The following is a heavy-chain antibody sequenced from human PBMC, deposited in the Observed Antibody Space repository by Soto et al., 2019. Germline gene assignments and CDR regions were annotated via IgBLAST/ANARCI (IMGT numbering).Heavy chain of an antibody. CDR2: IYHGGTT. Sequence: SETLSLTCTVSGYSISSGSCWAWIRQPPGKGPEWIASIYHGGTTFYNPSLKSRITISVDTSNNQFSLKLTSVTAADTAVYYCARVHVMVVAGSTFDYWGHGTLVTVSS. CDR1: GYSISSGSC. V-gene: IGHV4-38-2*02. J-gene: IGHJ4*01. CDR3: ARVHVMVVAGSTFDY. D-gene: IGHD6-19*01.